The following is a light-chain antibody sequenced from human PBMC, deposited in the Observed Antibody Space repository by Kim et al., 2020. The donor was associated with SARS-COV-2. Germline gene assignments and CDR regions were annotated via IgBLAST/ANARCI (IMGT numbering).Light chain of an antibody. CDR3: QQRYNWPIT. J-gene: IGKJ5*01. V-gene: IGKV3-11*01. CDR1: QSVSTS. Sequence: LSPGERATLSCRASQSVSTSLAWYQQTPGQAPRLLIYDASNRATGIPARFSGSGSGTDFTLTINSLEPEDFAVYYCQQRYNWPITFGQGTRLEIK. CDR2: DAS.